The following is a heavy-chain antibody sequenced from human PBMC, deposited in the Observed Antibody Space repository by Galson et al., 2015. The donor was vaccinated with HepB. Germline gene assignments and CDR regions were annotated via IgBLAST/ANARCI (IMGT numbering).Heavy chain of an antibody. V-gene: IGHV3-33*01. CDR3: ARGHLATHYYYAMDV. J-gene: IGHJ6*02. CDR1: GFHFGTYA. D-gene: IGHD2-15*01. Sequence: SLRLSCATSGFHFGTYAIHWVRQTPGKGLEWVAMIWFDATKKYYADSVKGRFTISRDSSQNTVSLQMNSLRVDDTALYFCARGHLATHYYYAMDVWGLGTTVIVSS. CDR2: IWFDATKK.